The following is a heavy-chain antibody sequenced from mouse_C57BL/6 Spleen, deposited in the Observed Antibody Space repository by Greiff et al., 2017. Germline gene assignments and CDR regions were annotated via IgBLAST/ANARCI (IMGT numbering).Heavy chain of an antibody. D-gene: IGHD1-1*01. CDR1: GYPFTSYW. J-gene: IGHJ3*01. CDR3: ARSSITTVVPPFAY. Sequence: VQLQQPGAELVKPGASVKLSCKASGYPFTSYWMHWVKQRPGQGLEWIGMIHPNSGSTNYNEKFKSKATLPVDKSSSTAYMQHCSLTSEDSAVYYCARSSITTVVPPFAYWGQWNLVTVSA. V-gene: IGHV1-64*01. CDR2: IHPNSGST.